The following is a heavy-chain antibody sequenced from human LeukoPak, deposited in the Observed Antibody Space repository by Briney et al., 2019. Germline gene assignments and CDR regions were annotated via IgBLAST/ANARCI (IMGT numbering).Heavy chain of an antibody. V-gene: IGHV5-51*01. CDR3: ARGGITRSAPFDY. D-gene: IGHD1-14*01. CDR2: IYPGDSET. Sequence: GESLKISCKGSGYNFTRYWIGWVRQMPGKGLEWMGIIYPGDSETRYSPSFQDQVTTSADKSISTAYLQWSSLKASGTTMYYCARGGITRSAPFDYWGQGALVTVSS. J-gene: IGHJ4*02. CDR1: GYNFTRYW.